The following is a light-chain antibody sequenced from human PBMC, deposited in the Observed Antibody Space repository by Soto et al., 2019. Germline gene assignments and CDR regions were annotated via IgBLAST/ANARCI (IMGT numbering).Light chain of an antibody. CDR1: QTVSSSF. V-gene: IGKV3-20*01. CDR3: QQYGNSPQT. Sequence: EIGLTQSPGTLSLSAWERATLSCRASQTVSSSFLAWYQHTPGQAPRLLIYAASIRATGIPDRFSGSGSGTDFTLTISRLEPEDFAVYYCQQYGNSPQTFGQGTKVDI. CDR2: AAS. J-gene: IGKJ1*01.